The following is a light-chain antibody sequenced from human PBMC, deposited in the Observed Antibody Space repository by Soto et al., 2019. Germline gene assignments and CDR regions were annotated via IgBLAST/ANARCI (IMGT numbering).Light chain of an antibody. CDR2: GAS. V-gene: IGKV3-20*01. Sequence: EIVLTQSPGTLSLSPGERATLSCRASQSVSRSFLAWYQQKPGQAPRLLIYGASSRATGIPGRFSGSGSGTDFTLTISRLEPEDFAVYYCQQYDSSPWTFGQGTKVEIK. CDR3: QQYDSSPWT. J-gene: IGKJ1*01. CDR1: QSVSRSF.